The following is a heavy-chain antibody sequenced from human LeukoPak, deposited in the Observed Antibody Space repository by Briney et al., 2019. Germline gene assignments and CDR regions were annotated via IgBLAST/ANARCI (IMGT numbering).Heavy chain of an antibody. Sequence: GGSLGLSCAASGFTFSSYAMSWVRQAPGKGLEWVSAISGSGGSTYYADSVKGRSTISRDNSKNTLYLQMNSLRAEDTAVYYCAKDPNIVGATTPDYWGQGTLVTVSS. D-gene: IGHD1-26*01. J-gene: IGHJ4*02. CDR2: ISGSGGST. CDR1: GFTFSSYA. CDR3: AKDPNIVGATTPDY. V-gene: IGHV3-23*01.